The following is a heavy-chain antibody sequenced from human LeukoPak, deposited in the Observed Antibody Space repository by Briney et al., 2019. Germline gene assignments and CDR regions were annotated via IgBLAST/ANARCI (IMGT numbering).Heavy chain of an antibody. CDR3: ARDGTVTTKPLDC. V-gene: IGHV1-69*13. D-gene: IGHD4-11*01. Sequence: ASVKVSCKASGGTFSSYAISWVRQAPGQGLEWMGGIIPIFGTANYAQKFQGRVTITADESTSTAYMELSSLRSEDSAVYYCARDGTVTTKPLDCWGQGTLVTVSS. CDR2: IIPIFGTA. CDR1: GGTFSSYA. J-gene: IGHJ4*02.